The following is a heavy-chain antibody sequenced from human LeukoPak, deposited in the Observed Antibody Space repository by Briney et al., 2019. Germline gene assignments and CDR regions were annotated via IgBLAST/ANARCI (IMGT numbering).Heavy chain of an antibody. V-gene: IGHV4-38-2*02. CDR1: GYSISSGYY. CDR3: ARGRGITIFGVVIPTLNWFDP. J-gene: IGHJ5*02. CDR2: IYHSGST. Sequence: SETLSLTCTVSGYSISSGYYWAWIRQPPGKGLEWIGSIYHSGSTYYNPSLKSRVTISVDTSKNQFSLKLSSVTAADTAVYYCARGRGITIFGVVIPTLNWFDPWGQGTLVTVSS. D-gene: IGHD3-3*01.